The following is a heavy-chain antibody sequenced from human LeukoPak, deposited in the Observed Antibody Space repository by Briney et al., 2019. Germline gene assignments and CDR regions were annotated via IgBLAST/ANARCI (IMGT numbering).Heavy chain of an antibody. CDR3: ARDPYNGAYSEGYYYYYMDV. D-gene: IGHD1-1*01. Sequence: ETLSLTCTVSGGSISSSSYYWGWSRQPPGKGLEWISAITSSSSYTFYADSVKGRFTISRDNAQNSLYLQMNSLRVEDTAIYYCARDPYNGAYSEGYYYYYMDVWGKGTTVTVSS. CDR2: ITSSSSYT. CDR1: GGSISSSS. V-gene: IGHV3-21*01. J-gene: IGHJ6*03.